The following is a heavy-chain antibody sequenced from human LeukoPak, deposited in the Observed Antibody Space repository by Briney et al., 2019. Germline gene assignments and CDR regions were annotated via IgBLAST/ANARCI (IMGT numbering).Heavy chain of an antibody. V-gene: IGHV1-2*02. D-gene: IGHD4-17*01. J-gene: IGHJ4*02. CDR3: ARTVPNTVTTLSY. CDR2: INPNSGGK. CDR1: GYTFTGYY. Sequence: ASVKVSCKASGYTFTGYYMHWVRQAPGQGFEWLGWINPNSGGKNYAQKFQGRFTMTRDTSISTAYMELSGLRSDDTAVYYCARTVPNTVTTLSYWGQGTLVTVSS.